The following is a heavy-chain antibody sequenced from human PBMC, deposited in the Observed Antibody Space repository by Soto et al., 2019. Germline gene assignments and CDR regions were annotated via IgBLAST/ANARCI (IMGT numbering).Heavy chain of an antibody. J-gene: IGHJ4*02. V-gene: IGHV2-5*02. CDR1: GFSLATSGVG. Sequence: QITLKESGPTLVKPTQTLTPTCTFSGFSLATSGVGVGWIRQPPGKALECLALIYWDDDKRYSPSLKSRLTITKDXXKXQXXLTMTNMDPVDTATYYCAHRLCDSSCYRDVGYLDYWGLGTLVTVSS. D-gene: IGHD2-15*01. CDR3: AHRLCDSSCYRDVGYLDY. CDR2: IYWDDDK.